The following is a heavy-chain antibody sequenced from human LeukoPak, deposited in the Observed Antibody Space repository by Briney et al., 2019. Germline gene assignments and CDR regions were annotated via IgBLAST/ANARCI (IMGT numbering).Heavy chain of an antibody. J-gene: IGHJ3*02. D-gene: IGHD2-15*01. CDR2: IYHSGST. V-gene: IGHV4-30-2*01. CDR3: ARRYCSGGSCQLDAFDI. CDR1: GGSISSGGYS. Sequence: SETLSLTCAVSGGSISSGGYSWSWIRQPPGKGLEWIGYIYHSGSTYYNPSLESRVTISVDRSKNQFSLKLSSVTAADTAVYYCARRYCSGGSCQLDAFDIWGQGTMVTVSS.